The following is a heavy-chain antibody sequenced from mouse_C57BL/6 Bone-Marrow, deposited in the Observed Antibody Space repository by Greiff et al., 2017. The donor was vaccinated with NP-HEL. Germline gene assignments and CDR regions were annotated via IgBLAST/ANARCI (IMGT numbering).Heavy chain of an antibody. CDR3: TRRWLPFDY. Sequence: QVQLQQSGAELVRPGASVTLSCKASGYTFTDYEMHWVKQTPVHGLEWIGAIDPETGGTAYNQKFQGKAILTADKSSSTAYMELRSLTSEDSAVYYCTRRWLPFDYWGQGTTLTVSS. CDR1: GYTFTDYE. D-gene: IGHD2-3*01. CDR2: IDPETGGT. J-gene: IGHJ2*01. V-gene: IGHV1-15*01.